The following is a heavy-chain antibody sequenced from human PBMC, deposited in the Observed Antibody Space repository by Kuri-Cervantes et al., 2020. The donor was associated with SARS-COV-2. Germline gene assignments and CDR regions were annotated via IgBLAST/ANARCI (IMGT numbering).Heavy chain of an antibody. V-gene: IGHV3-64D*06. Sequence: ESLKISCAASGFTFSIYTIHWVRQAPGKGLQYVSAISSTGRTTYYADSVKGRFTISRDNSRNTLDLQMSSLRAEDTAVYYCVRDSGDTSESEGAYDYWGQGTLVTVSS. CDR1: GFTFSIYT. CDR3: VRDSGDTSESEGAYDY. J-gene: IGHJ4*02. CDR2: ISSTGRTT. D-gene: IGHD3-10*01.